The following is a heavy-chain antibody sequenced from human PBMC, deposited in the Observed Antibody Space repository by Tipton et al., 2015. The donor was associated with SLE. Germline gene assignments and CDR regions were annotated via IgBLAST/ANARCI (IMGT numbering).Heavy chain of an antibody. J-gene: IGHJ6*02. Sequence: QSGAEVKKPGSSVKVSCKASGGTLSSYVISWMRQAPGQGLDWMGGIIPIFGTPNYAQKFQGRVTITTDESTSTAYMELSSLRSEDTAVYYCARGLGSSAYYGLNVWGQGTTVTVSS. D-gene: IGHD1-26*01. CDR3: ARGLGSSAYYGLNV. CDR2: IIPIFGTP. CDR1: GGTLSSYV. V-gene: IGHV1-69*05.